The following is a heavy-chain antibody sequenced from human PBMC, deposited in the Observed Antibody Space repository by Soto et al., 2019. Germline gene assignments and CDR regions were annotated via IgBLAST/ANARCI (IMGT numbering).Heavy chain of an antibody. CDR1: GFTFSSYA. V-gene: IGHV3-23*01. J-gene: IGHJ3*02. D-gene: IGHD3-22*01. CDR3: AAEPDYYDSSGYYYNGPRDAFDI. Sequence: PGGSLRLSCAASGFTFSSYAMSWVRQAPGKGLEWVSAISGSGGSTYYADSVKGRFTISRDNSKNTLYLQMNSLRAEDTAVYYCAAEPDYYDSSGYYYNGPRDAFDIWGQGTMVTVSS. CDR2: ISGSGGST.